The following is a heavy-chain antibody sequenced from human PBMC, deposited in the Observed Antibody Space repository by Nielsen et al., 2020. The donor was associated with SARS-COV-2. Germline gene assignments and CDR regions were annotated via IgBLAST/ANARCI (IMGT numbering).Heavy chain of an antibody. Sequence: GGSLRLSCAASGFTFSSYWMSWVRQAPGKGLEWVANIKQDGSEKYYVDSVKGRFTISRDNAKNSLYLQMNSLRAEDTAVYYCARAITGYSYGFDYWGQGTLVTVSS. V-gene: IGHV3-7*01. CDR1: GFTFSSYW. CDR2: IKQDGSEK. J-gene: IGHJ4*02. CDR3: ARAITGYSYGFDY. D-gene: IGHD5-18*01.